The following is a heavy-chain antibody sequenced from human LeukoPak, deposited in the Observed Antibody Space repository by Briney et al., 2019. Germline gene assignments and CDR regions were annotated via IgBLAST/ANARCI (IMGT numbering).Heavy chain of an antibody. Sequence: GRSLRLSCAASGFTFSSYGMHWVRQAPGRGLEWVAVMWYDGSNKYYADSVKGRFTISRDNSKNTLYLQMHSLRAEDTAVYYCARDEVTTPRDWGQGTLVTVSS. V-gene: IGHV3-33*01. J-gene: IGHJ4*02. D-gene: IGHD4-11*01. CDR1: GFTFSSYG. CDR2: MWYDGSNK. CDR3: ARDEVTTPRD.